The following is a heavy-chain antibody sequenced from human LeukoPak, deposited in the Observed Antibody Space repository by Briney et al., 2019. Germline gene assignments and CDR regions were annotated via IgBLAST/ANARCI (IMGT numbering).Heavy chain of an antibody. Sequence: GGSLRLSCAASGFTFSSYAMSWVRQAPGKGLEWVSSISSSSSYIYYADSVKGRFTISRDNAKNSLYLQMNSLRAEDTAVYYCARVPTAIFGVVYYFDYWGQGTLVNVSS. CDR2: ISSSSSYI. V-gene: IGHV3-21*01. CDR1: GFTFSSYA. D-gene: IGHD3-3*01. J-gene: IGHJ4*02. CDR3: ARVPTAIFGVVYYFDY.